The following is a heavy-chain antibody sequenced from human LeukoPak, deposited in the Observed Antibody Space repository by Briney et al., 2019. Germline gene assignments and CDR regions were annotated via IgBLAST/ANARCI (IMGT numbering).Heavy chain of an antibody. D-gene: IGHD3-10*01. J-gene: IGHJ4*02. CDR1: GYTFTGYY. CDR3: AILGFGGREGSFDY. CDR2: INPNSGGT. V-gene: IGHV1-2*06. Sequence: ASVKVSCKASGYTFTGYYMHWVRQAPGQGLEWMGRINPNSGGTNYAQKFQGRVTMTRVTSISTAYMELSRLRSDDTAVYYCAILGFGGREGSFDYWGQGTLVTVSS.